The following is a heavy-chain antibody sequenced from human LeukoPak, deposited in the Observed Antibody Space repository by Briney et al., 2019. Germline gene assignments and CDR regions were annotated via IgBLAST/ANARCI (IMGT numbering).Heavy chain of an antibody. D-gene: IGHD3-10*01. J-gene: IGHJ5*02. Sequence: PSETLSLTCTVSGGPISSSSYYWGWIRQPPGKGLEWIRSIYYSGSTYYNPSLKSRVTISVDTSKNQFSLKLSSVTAADTAVYYCARTSRINMVLDPWGQGTLVTVSS. CDR2: IYYSGST. CDR3: ARTSRINMVLDP. CDR1: GGPISSSSYY. V-gene: IGHV4-39*07.